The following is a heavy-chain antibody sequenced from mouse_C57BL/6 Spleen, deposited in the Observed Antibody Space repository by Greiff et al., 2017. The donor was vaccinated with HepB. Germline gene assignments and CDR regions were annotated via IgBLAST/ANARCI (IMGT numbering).Heavy chain of an antibody. CDR3: ARRGDYGSSYWYFDV. Sequence: VQLQQPGAELVRPGTSVKLSCKASGYTFTSYWMHWVKQRPGQGLEWIGVIDPSDSYTNYNQKFKGKATLTVDTSSSTAYMQLSSLTSEDSAVYYCARRGDYGSSYWYFDVWGTGTTVTVSS. CDR2: IDPSDSYT. D-gene: IGHD1-1*01. V-gene: IGHV1-59*01. CDR1: GYTFTSYW. J-gene: IGHJ1*03.